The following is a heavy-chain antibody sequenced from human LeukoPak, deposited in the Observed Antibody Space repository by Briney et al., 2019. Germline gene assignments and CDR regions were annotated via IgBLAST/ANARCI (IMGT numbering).Heavy chain of an antibody. CDR1: GGTFSSYA. D-gene: IGHD5-18*01. CDR3: AREGGIIGYSYGHFDY. V-gene: IGHV1-69*13. J-gene: IGHJ4*02. Sequence: SVKVSCKASGGTFSSYAISWVRQAPGQGLGWMGGIIPIFGTANYAQKFQGRVTITADESTSTAYMELSSLRSEDTAVYYCAREGGIIGYSYGHFDYWGQGTLVTVSS. CDR2: IIPIFGTA.